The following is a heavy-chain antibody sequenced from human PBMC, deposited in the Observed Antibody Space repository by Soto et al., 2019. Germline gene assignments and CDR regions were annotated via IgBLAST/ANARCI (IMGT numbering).Heavy chain of an antibody. V-gene: IGHV3-48*02. Sequence: EVQLVESGGGLVQPGGSLILSGAASGFTFSSYSMNWVRQAPGKGLEWVSYISSSSSTIYYADSVKGRFTISRDNAKNSLYLKMNSLGDEDTAVYYCDVDGSGSYFDYWGQGTLVTVSS. CDR3: DVDGSGSYFDY. J-gene: IGHJ4*02. CDR2: ISSSSSTI. D-gene: IGHD3-10*01. CDR1: GFTFSSYS.